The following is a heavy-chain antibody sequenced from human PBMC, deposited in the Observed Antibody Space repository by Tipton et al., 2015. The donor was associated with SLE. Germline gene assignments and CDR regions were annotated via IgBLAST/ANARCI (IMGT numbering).Heavy chain of an antibody. V-gene: IGHV4-34*01. CDR1: GGSFSGYY. CDR3: ARGLFGGSYDY. D-gene: IGHD1-26*01. Sequence: TLSLTCAVYGGSFSGYYWSWIRQPPGKGLEWIGEINHSGGTNYNPSLKSRVTISVDTSKNQFSLKLSSVTAADTAVYYCARGLFGGSYDYWGQGTLVTVSS. J-gene: IGHJ4*02. CDR2: INHSGGT.